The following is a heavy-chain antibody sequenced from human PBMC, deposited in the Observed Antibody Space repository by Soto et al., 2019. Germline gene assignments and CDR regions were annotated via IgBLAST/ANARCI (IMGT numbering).Heavy chain of an antibody. CDR1: GSTFDSYA. CDR3: ARMYSGSFRSWFDP. V-gene: IGHV1-69*01. D-gene: IGHD1-26*01. J-gene: IGHJ5*02. CDR2: IIALFGTA. Sequence: QVQLVQSGAEVKKPGSSVKVSCKTSGSTFDSYAISWVRQAPGQGLEWMGGIIALFGTANYAQKFQGRVTITADESTSTAYMELSSLRSEDTAVYYCARMYSGSFRSWFDPWGQGTLVTVSS.